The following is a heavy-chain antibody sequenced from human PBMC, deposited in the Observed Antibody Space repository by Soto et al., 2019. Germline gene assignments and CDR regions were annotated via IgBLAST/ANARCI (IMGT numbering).Heavy chain of an antibody. J-gene: IGHJ3*02. D-gene: IGHD6-13*01. CDR3: ASVVVAAGKDASDI. V-gene: IGHV1-18*04. CDR1: GYTFTSYV. Sequence: SSVKVSSKASGYTFTSYVISWVRQAPGQGLECMGWISAYNGNTNYAQKLQGRVTMTTDTSTSTAYMELRSLRSDDTAVYYCASVVVAAGKDASDISGQGTLVT. CDR2: ISAYNGNT.